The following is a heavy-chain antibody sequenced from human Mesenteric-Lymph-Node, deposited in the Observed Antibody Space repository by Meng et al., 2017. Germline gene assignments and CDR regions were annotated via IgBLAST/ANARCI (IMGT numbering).Heavy chain of an antibody. CDR2: ISTNTGTP. D-gene: IGHD2/OR15-2a*01. CDR3: ARGGNFDP. Sequence: QGQLVQSGYELKKPGASVKVSCKASGYTFSTYTMNWVRQAHGRGLEWMGWISTNTGTPTYTQGFTGRFVFSLDTSVSTAYLQISSLKAEDTAVYYCARGGNFDPWGQGTLVTVSS. CDR1: GYTFSTYT. J-gene: IGHJ5*02. V-gene: IGHV7-4-1*02.